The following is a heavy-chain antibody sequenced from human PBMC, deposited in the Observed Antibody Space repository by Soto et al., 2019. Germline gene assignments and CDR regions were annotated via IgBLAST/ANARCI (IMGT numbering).Heavy chain of an antibody. D-gene: IGHD3-3*01. CDR3: ARKGVAFDY. CDR2: ISTTSSSI. J-gene: IGHJ4*02. CDR1: GFTFSSYS. V-gene: IGHV3-48*02. Sequence: GGSLRLSCAASGFTFSSYSMNWVRQAPGKGLEWISYISTTSSSIYYADSVKGRFTISRDNAKNSLFLQMNSLRDEDTAVYYCARKGVAFDYWGQGARVTVPQ.